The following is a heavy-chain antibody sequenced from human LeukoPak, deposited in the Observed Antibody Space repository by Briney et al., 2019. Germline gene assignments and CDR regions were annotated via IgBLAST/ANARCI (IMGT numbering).Heavy chain of an antibody. D-gene: IGHD3-22*01. J-gene: IGHJ4*02. V-gene: IGHV3-48*02. CDR2: ISSSSSTI. Sequence: PGGSLRLSCAASGFTVSSNYMNWVRQAPGKGLEWVSYISSSSSTIYYADSVKGRFTISRDNAKNSLYLQMNSLRDEDTAVYYCARGEANYYDSSGYYDGDYWGQGTLVTVSS. CDR3: ARGEANYYDSSGYYDGDY. CDR1: GFTVSSNY.